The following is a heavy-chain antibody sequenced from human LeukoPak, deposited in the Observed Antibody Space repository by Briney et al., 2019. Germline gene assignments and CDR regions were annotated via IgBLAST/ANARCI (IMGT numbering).Heavy chain of an antibody. CDR3: ARDCEDTAMVSYYYYGMDV. CDR1: GGTFSSYA. CDR2: IIPILGIA. D-gene: IGHD5-18*01. J-gene: IGHJ6*02. Sequence: SVKVSCKASGGTFSSYAISWVRQAPGQGLEWMGRIIPILGIANYAQKFQGRVTITADKSTSTAYMELSSLRSEDTAVYYCARDCEDTAMVSYYYYGMDVWGQGTTVTVSS. V-gene: IGHV1-69*04.